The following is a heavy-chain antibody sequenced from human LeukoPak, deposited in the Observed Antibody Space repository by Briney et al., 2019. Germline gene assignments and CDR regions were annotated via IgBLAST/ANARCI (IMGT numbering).Heavy chain of an antibody. Sequence: GRSLRLSCAASGFTFSSYAMHWVRQAPGKGLEWVAVISYDGRDKYYPDSVRGRFTISRDNSKNTLYLQMSSLRAEDTALYYCARDYYDGSGYGKHFDSWGQGTLVTVSS. V-gene: IGHV3-30*15. CDR3: ARDYYDGSGYGKHFDS. CDR1: GFTFSSYA. D-gene: IGHD3-22*01. J-gene: IGHJ4*02. CDR2: ISYDGRDK.